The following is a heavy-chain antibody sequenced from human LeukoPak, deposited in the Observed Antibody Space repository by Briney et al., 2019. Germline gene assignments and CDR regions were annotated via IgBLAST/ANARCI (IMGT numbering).Heavy chain of an antibody. D-gene: IGHD3-3*01. Sequence: SETLSLTCTVFGGSISSGGYYWSWIRQHPGKGLEWIGYIYYSGSTYYNPSLKSRVTISVDTSKNQFSLRLSSVTAADTAVYYCARAPYYDFWSGYGIWFDPWGQGTLVTVSS. V-gene: IGHV4-31*03. CDR2: IYYSGST. CDR3: ARAPYYDFWSGYGIWFDP. CDR1: GGSISSGGYY. J-gene: IGHJ5*02.